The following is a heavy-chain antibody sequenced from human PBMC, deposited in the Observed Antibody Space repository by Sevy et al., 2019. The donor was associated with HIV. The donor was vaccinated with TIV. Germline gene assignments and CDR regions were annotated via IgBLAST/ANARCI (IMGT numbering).Heavy chain of an antibody. J-gene: IGHJ4*02. CDR1: GYTLSQLS. CDR3: ATTKDYYDSSGSPFDY. CDR2: FEPEDDET. V-gene: IGHV1-24*01. D-gene: IGHD3-22*01. Sequence: ASVKVSCKVSGYTLSQLSMHWMRQAPGKGLEWMGSFEPEDDETIYAQKFQGRVTMTEDRSTDTAYMELSSLRSEDTAVYYCATTKDYYDSSGSPFDYWGQGTLVTVSS.